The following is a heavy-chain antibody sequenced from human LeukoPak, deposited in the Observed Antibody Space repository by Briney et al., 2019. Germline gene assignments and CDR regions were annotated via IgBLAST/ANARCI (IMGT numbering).Heavy chain of an antibody. D-gene: IGHD6-19*01. CDR2: IYYSGST. CDR3: ARGWKWLVRDFPFDY. CDR1: GGSISSSSYY. V-gene: IGHV4-39*01. Sequence: KTSETLSLTCTVSGGSISSSSYYWGWIRQPPGKGLEWIGGIYYSGSTYYNPSLKSRATISVDTSKNQFSLKLSSVTAADTAVYYCARGWKWLVRDFPFDYWGQGTLVTVSS. J-gene: IGHJ4*02.